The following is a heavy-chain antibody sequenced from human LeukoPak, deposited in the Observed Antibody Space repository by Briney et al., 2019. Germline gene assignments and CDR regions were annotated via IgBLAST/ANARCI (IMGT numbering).Heavy chain of an antibody. CDR1: GFTFSDYA. CDR3: ARVQREYYYDSSGIMGN. J-gene: IGHJ4*02. Sequence: GGSLRLSCAASGFTFSDYAMHWLRQAPGKGLEWVAVISYDGSKKYYADSVKGRLTISRDNSKNTLYLQMNSLRVEDTAVYYCARVQREYYYDSSGIMGNWGQGTLVTVSS. D-gene: IGHD3-22*01. CDR2: ISYDGSKK. V-gene: IGHV3-30*04.